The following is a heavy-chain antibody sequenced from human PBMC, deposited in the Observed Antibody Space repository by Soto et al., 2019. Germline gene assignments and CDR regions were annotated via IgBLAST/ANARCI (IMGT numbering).Heavy chain of an antibody. V-gene: IGHV3-43*01. J-gene: IGHJ6*02. D-gene: IGHD6-6*01. Sequence: SLRISPATPGFPLYDFTKHWGRQTPGKGLEWGSLFSWDGGRPYYADSVKGRFTISRDNSKNSLHLQMNSLRTEDTALYYCAKDIIAARPMGSYYYGMDVWGQGTTVTVS. CDR1: GFPLYDFT. CDR2: FSWDGGRP. CDR3: AKDIIAARPMGSYYYGMDV.